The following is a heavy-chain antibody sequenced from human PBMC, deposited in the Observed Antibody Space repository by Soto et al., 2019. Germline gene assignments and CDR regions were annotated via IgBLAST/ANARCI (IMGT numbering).Heavy chain of an antibody. D-gene: IGHD4-17*01. V-gene: IGHV3-33*01. CDR1: GFTFRNYG. CDR3: VRDDDGGQNALDM. J-gene: IGHJ3*02. Sequence: QMQLVESGGGVVQPGRSLRLSCAASGFTFRNYGMHWVRQAPGKGLEWVSLILSDGSRDYYRYSVKVRVTITIDNSRTNLYLHMNSLRDYDTVLYDCVRDDDGGQNALDMWGQGTLVSVSS. CDR2: ILSDGSRD.